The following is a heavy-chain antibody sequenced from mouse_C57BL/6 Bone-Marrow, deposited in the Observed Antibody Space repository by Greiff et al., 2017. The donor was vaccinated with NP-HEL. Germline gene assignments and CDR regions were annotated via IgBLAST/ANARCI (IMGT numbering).Heavy chain of an antibody. D-gene: IGHD2-10*02. CDR1: GFNITNTY. J-gene: IGHJ3*01. CDR3: ARQSSSMAWFAY. Sequence: EVKLQESVAELVRPGASVKLSCTASGFNITNTYMHWVKQRPEQGLEWIGRIDPANGNTKYVPKFQGKATITADTSSNTAYLQLSSLTSEDTAIYYCARQSSSMAWFAYWGQGTLVTVSA. V-gene: IGHV14-3*01. CDR2: IDPANGNT.